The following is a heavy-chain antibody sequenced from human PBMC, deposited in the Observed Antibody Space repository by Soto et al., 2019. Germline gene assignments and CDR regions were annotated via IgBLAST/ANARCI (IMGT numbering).Heavy chain of an antibody. CDR2: ISAYNGNT. D-gene: IGHD3-10*01. CDR3: ARYYYGSGSSEQHYHQFYGMDV. Sequence: ASVKVSCKASGYTFTSYGISWVRQAPGQGLEWMGWISAYNGNTNYAQKLQGRVTMTTDTSTSTAYMELRSLRSGDTAVYYCARYYYGSGSSEQHYHQFYGMDVWGQGTTVTVSS. CDR1: GYTFTSYG. V-gene: IGHV1-18*01. J-gene: IGHJ6*02.